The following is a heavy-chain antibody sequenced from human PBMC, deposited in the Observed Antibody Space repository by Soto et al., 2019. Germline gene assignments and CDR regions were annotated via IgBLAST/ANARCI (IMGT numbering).Heavy chain of an antibody. CDR2: IGTAGDT. Sequence: PWGSLRLSCAASGFTFSSYDMHWVRQATGKGLEWVSAIGTAGDTYYPGSVKGRFTISRDNSENTLYLQMNSLRAEDAAVYYCAKDTYYHDSTGYYVFDYWGQGTLVTVSS. CDR1: GFTFSSYD. CDR3: AKDTYYHDSTGYYVFDY. D-gene: IGHD3-22*01. V-gene: IGHV3-13*04. J-gene: IGHJ4*02.